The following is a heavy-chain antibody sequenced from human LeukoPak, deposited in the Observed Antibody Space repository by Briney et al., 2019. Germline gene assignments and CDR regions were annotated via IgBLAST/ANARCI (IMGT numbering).Heavy chain of an antibody. CDR3: ARDRIAVAGTL. Sequence: GGSLRLSCAASEFTFSNYAMSWVRQAPGKGLEWVSSISESGGSTYYADSVKGRFTISRDNAKNSLYLQMSSLKTEDTAVYYCARDRIAVAGTLWGQGTLVTVSS. D-gene: IGHD6-19*01. V-gene: IGHV3-23*01. J-gene: IGHJ4*02. CDR2: ISESGGST. CDR1: EFTFSNYA.